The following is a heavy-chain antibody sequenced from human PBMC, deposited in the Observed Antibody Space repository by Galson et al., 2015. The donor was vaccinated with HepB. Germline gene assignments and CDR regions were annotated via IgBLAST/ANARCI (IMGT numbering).Heavy chain of an antibody. V-gene: IGHV3-23*01. CDR3: AKVFPEKTDGWYRQALYYFDS. Sequence: SLRLSCAASGFPFSYYAMTWVRQAPGKGLEWISAITPTGDNTYSADSMKGRFTLSRDNSRNTLFLQMNRLRADDTAILFCAKVFPEKTDGWYRQALYYFDSWGQGTRVTVSS. J-gene: IGHJ4*02. CDR2: ITPTGDNT. CDR1: GFPFSYYA. D-gene: IGHD6-19*01.